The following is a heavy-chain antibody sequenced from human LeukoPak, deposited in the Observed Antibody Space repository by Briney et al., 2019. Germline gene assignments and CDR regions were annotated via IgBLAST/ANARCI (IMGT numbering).Heavy chain of an antibody. V-gene: IGHV3-30*04. D-gene: IGHD6-6*01. CDR1: GVTFSSYA. CDR2: ISYDGSNK. J-gene: IGHJ4*02. CDR3: ASSSTFDY. Sequence: GGSLRRSCAASGVTFSSYAMHWVRQAPGKGLEWVAVISYDGSNKYYADSVKGRFTISRDNSKNTLYLQMNSLRAEDTAVYYCASSSTFDYWGQGTLVTVSS.